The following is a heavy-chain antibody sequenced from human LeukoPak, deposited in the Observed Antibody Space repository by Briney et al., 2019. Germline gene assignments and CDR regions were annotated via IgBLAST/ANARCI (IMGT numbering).Heavy chain of an antibody. CDR1: GFTFSSYG. J-gene: IGHJ4*02. CDR2: IWYDGSTE. D-gene: IGHD6-19*01. V-gene: IGHV3-33*01. CDR3: ARDRVAVSGHVGY. Sequence: GGSLGLSCAASGFTFSSYGMHWVRQAPGKGLEWVAVIWYDGSTEYYGDSVKGRFTISRDNSKNTLYLQMNSLRAEDTAVYYCARDRVAVSGHVGYWGQGTLVTVSS.